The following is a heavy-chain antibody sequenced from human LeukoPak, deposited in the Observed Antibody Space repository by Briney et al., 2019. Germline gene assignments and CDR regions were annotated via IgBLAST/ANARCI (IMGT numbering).Heavy chain of an antibody. CDR2: IIPIFGTA. J-gene: IGHJ4*02. Sequence: ASVKAPCKASGGTFSSYAISWVRQAPGQGLEWMGGIIPIFGTANYAQKFQGRVTITADESTSTAYMELSSLRSEDTAVYYCARAPHGSSGWYGYFDYWGQGTLVTVSS. D-gene: IGHD6-19*01. CDR1: GGTFSSYA. CDR3: ARAPHGSSGWYGYFDY. V-gene: IGHV1-69*13.